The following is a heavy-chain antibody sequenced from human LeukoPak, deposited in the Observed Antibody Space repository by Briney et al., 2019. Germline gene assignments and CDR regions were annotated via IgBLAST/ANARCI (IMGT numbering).Heavy chain of an antibody. Sequence: GGSLRLSCAASGFTFSSYAMHWVRQAPGKGLEWVAVISYDGSNKYYADSVKGRFTISRDNSKNTLYLQMNSLRAEDTAVYYCAREGSSFGGYERLDYWGQGTLVTVSS. J-gene: IGHJ4*02. D-gene: IGHD5-12*01. CDR2: ISYDGSNK. CDR3: AREGSSFGGYERLDY. V-gene: IGHV3-30*14. CDR1: GFTFSSYA.